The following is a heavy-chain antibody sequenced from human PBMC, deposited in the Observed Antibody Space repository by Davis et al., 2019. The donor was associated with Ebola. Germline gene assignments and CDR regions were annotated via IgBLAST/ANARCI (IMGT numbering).Heavy chain of an antibody. D-gene: IGHD3-16*01. CDR3: ARGLAMDV. Sequence: PGGSLRLSCVASRFPFSDAWMSWVRQAPGKGLEWVGRIKSKADGGTIDYAAPVKGRFTLSRDDSKSMFYLQMNSLKTEDTAVYYCARGLAMDVWGKGTTVTVSS. CDR1: RFPFSDAW. V-gene: IGHV3-15*01. J-gene: IGHJ6*03. CDR2: IKSKADGGTI.